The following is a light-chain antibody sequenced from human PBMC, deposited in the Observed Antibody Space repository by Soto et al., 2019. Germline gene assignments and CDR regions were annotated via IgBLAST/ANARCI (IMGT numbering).Light chain of an antibody. J-gene: IGKJ4*01. CDR1: QSVATN. CDR2: GAS. CDR3: QQYGSSPT. Sequence: VLTQSPATLSVSPGERVTLSCRASQSVATNLAWYQQRPGQAPRLLIYGASSRATGIPDRFSGSGSGTDFTLTISRLEPEDFAVYYCQQYGSSPTFGGGTKVDIK. V-gene: IGKV3-20*01.